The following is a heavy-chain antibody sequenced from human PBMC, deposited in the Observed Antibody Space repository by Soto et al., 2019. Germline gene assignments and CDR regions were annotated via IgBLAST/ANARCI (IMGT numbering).Heavy chain of an antibody. CDR3: ARGPFSVYGLPYYFDY. V-gene: IGHV3-13*01. J-gene: IGHJ4*02. CDR1: GFTFSSYG. CDR2: IGTAGDT. Sequence: GGSLRLSCAASGFTFSSYGMHWVRQAPGKGLEWVAVIGTAGDTYYPGSVKGRFTISRENAKNSLYLQMNSLRAEDTAVYYCARGPFSVYGLPYYFDYWGQGTLVTVSS. D-gene: IGHD3-10*01.